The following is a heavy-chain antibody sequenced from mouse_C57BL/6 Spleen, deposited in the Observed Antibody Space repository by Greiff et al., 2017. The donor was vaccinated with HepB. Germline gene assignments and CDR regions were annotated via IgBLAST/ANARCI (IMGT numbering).Heavy chain of an antibody. V-gene: IGHV5-9-1*02. CDR2: ISSGGDYT. Sequence: EVQLLESGAGLVKPGGSLKLSCAASGFTFSSYAMSWVRQTPEERLEWVAYISSGGDYTYYADTVKGRFTISRDNARNTLYLQMSGLKSEDTAMYYCTRDGSSGYYFDYWGQGTTLTVSS. CDR3: TRDGSSGYYFDY. CDR1: GFTFSSYA. J-gene: IGHJ2*01. D-gene: IGHD3-2*02.